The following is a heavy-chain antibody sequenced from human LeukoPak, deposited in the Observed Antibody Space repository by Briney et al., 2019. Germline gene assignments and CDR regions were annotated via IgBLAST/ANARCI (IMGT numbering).Heavy chain of an antibody. V-gene: IGHV3-23*01. D-gene: IGHD6-19*01. J-gene: IGHJ4*02. CDR2: IYNSGAKI. CDR3: AKDVAPDSGWDLDY. CDR1: GLTFSTYS. Sequence: SGGSLRLSCAVSGLTFSTYSMTWVRQGPGKGLEWVSSIYNSGAKIFYADSVKGRFTISRDNSKSMLYLQMNSLRVEDTAVYYCAKDVAPDSGWDLDYWGQGTLVTVSS.